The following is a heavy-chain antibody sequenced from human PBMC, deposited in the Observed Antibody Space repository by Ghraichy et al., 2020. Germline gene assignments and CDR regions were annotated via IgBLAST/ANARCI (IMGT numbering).Heavy chain of an antibody. CDR2: INHSGST. CDR3: ARGRLMATRSDYFDY. J-gene: IGHJ4*02. D-gene: IGHD5-24*01. CDR1: SGSFSGYY. Sequence: SETLSLTCAVYSGSFSGYYWSWIRQSPGKGLEWIGEINHSGSTNYNPSLKSRVTILVDTSKNQFSLKLRSVTAADTAVYYCARGRLMATRSDYFDYWGRGTPVTVSS. V-gene: IGHV4-34*01.